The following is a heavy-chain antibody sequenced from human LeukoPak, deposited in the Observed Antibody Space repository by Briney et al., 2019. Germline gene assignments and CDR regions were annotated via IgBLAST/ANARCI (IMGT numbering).Heavy chain of an antibody. D-gene: IGHD6-19*01. J-gene: IGHJ4*02. V-gene: IGHV1-8*01. CDR2: MNPNSGNT. Sequence: ASVKVSCKASGYTFTSCYINWVRQATGQGLEWMGWMNPNSGNTGYGQSFQGRITMTRDISIGTAYMELSNLTSEDTAIYYCTRGSSGRRDNWGKGTLVTVSA. CDR3: TRGSSGRRDN. CDR1: GYTFTSCY.